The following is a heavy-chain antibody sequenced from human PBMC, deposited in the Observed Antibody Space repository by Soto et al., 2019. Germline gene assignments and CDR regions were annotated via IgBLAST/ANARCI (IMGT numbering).Heavy chain of an antibody. CDR3: ARTPTLGASGWLDL. J-gene: IGHJ5*02. CDR1: GGSFSDYY. V-gene: IGHV4-34*01. CDR2: IHLSGRV. Sequence: QVQLQQWGSGLLKPSETLSLTCAIYGGSFSDYYWHWIRQSPGKGLEWIGEIHLSGRVNFTPSLKSRTSLSMDTSRNQFFLTLRSVTAADTAVYFCARTPTLGASGWLDLWGRGHPVTVSS. D-gene: IGHD3-16*01.